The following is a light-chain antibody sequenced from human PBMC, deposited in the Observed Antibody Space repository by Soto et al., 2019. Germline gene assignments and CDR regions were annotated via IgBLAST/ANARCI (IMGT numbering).Light chain of an antibody. V-gene: IGLV2-23*01. CDR3: GSHAGSSSWV. CDR1: SSDFGTYNL. CDR2: EGT. Sequence: QSALTQPASVSGSPGQSITISCTGKSSDFGTYNLVSWYQQYPGKAPKLIIYEGTKRPPGVSDRFSGSESGNTASLTISGLQTEDEADSYCGSHAGSSSWVFGGGTKLTVL. J-gene: IGLJ3*02.